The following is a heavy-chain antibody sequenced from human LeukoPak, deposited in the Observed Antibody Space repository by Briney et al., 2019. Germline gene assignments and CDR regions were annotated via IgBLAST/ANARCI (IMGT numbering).Heavy chain of an antibody. V-gene: IGHV4-34*01. J-gene: IGHJ6*02. CDR1: GGSFSGYY. CDR2: INHSGST. D-gene: IGHD2-2*02. CDR3: ARAVVVPAAITQGHYYYYGMDV. Sequence: PSETLSLTCADYGGSFSGYYWSWIRQPPGRGLEWIGEINHSGSTNYNPSLKSRVTISVDTSKTQFSLKLSSVTAADTAVYLCARAVVVPAAITQGHYYYYGMDVWGQGTTVTVSS.